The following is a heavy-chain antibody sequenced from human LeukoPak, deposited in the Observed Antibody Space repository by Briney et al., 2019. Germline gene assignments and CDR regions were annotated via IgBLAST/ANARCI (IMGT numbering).Heavy chain of an antibody. V-gene: IGHV4-59*01. J-gene: IGHJ4*02. CDR2: ISYSGST. CDR1: DGSISSYY. D-gene: IGHD6-19*01. CDR3: ARFKGRGWNYFDY. Sequence: SETLSLTCTSSDGSISSYYWSWIRQPPGKGLEWVGYISYSGSTNYNPSLKSRVTISVDTSKNKFSLKLSSVTAADTAVYYCARFKGRGWNYFDYWGQGTLVTVSS.